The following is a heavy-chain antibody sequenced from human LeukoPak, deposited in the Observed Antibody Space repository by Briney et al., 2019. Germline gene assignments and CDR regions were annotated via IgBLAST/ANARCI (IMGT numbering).Heavy chain of an antibody. V-gene: IGHV1-2*02. Sequence: ASVKLSCTASGYTFTGYYMHWVRQAPGQGLEWMGWINPNSGGTNYAQKFQGRVTMTRDTSISTAYMELSRLRSDDTAVYYCARDYFRLRLGELSLYYWGQGTLVTVSS. CDR3: ARDYFRLRLGELSLYY. J-gene: IGHJ4*02. CDR1: GYTFTGYY. D-gene: IGHD3-16*02. CDR2: INPNSGGT.